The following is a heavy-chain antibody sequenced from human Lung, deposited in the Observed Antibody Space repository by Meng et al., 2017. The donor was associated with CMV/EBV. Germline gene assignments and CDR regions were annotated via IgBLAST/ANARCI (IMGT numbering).Heavy chain of an antibody. CDR3: LRRSGGSV. D-gene: IGHD3-10*01. CDR1: GDSITNHNW. Sequence: QVQVRESGPALVRPSETLSLTCAVSGDSITNHNWWAWVRQPPGKGLEWIGEIPHRGSSAYNPSLKSRVSMSIDKSKNQFSLKLTSVTAADTAVYHCLRRSGGSVWGQGTLVTVSS. J-gene: IGHJ1*01. V-gene: IGHV4-4*02. CDR2: IPHRGSS.